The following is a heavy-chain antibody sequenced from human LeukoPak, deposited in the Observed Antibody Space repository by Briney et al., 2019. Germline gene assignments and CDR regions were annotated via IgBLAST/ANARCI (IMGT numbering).Heavy chain of an antibody. CDR2: INHSGST. Sequence: SETLPLTCAVYGGSFSGYYWSWIRQPPGKGLEWIGEINHSGSTNYNPSLKSRVTMSVDTSKNQFSLKPSSVTAADTAVYYCARCYGSGSYYSYYFDYWGQGTLVTVSS. CDR3: ARCYGSGSYYSYYFDY. CDR1: GGSFSGYY. J-gene: IGHJ4*02. V-gene: IGHV4-34*01. D-gene: IGHD3-10*01.